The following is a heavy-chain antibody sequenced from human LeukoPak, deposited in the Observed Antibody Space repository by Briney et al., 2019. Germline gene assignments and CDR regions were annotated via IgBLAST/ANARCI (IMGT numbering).Heavy chain of an antibody. CDR1: GGSISNYY. CDR3: ARSHDSAGGNLDY. D-gene: IGHD3-22*01. CDR2: VYYDGST. V-gene: IGHV4-39*01. Sequence: PSETLSLTCTVSGGSISNYYWGWIRQPPGKGLEWIASVYYDGSTYYNPSLKSRVTMSVDTSDNKFSLKLTSVTAADTAVYYCARSHDSAGGNLDYWGQGTLVTVSS. J-gene: IGHJ4*02.